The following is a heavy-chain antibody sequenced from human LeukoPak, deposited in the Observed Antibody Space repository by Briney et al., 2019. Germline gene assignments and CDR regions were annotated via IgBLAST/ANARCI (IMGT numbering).Heavy chain of an antibody. V-gene: IGHV4-59*01. CDR2: IYYSGST. CDR3: ARSGDYDILTGYYPSAFDI. Sequence: PSETLSLTCTVSGGSISSYYWSWIRQPPGKGLEWIGYIYYSGSTNYNPSLKSRVTISVDTSKNQFSLKLSSVTAADTAVYYCARSGDYDILTGYYPSAFDIWGQGTMVTVSS. J-gene: IGHJ3*02. D-gene: IGHD3-9*01. CDR1: GGSISSYY.